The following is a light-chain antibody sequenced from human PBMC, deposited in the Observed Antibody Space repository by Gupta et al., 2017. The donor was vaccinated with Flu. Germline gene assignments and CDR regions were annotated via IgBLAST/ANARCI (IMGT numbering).Light chain of an antibody. CDR2: AAS. CDR1: QSISSY. Sequence: DIQMTQSPSSLSASVGDRVTITCRASQSISSYLNWYQQKPGKAPKLLIYAASSLQSGVPSRFSGSASGTDFTLTITILQPEDFTTYYCQQSYSGPLTFGGGTKVEIK. J-gene: IGKJ4*01. CDR3: QQSYSGPLT. V-gene: IGKV1-39*01.